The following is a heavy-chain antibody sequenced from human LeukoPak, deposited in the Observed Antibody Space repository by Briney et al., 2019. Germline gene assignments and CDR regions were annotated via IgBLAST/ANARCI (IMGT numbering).Heavy chain of an antibody. CDR3: ARDREPGIAAAGTFDP. CDR1: GGSISSSSYY. V-gene: IGHV4-39*07. Sequence: SETLSLTCTVSGGSISSSSYYWGWIRQPPGKGLEWIGSIYYSGSTYYNPSLKSRVTISVDASKNQFSLKLSSVTAADTAVYYCARDREPGIAAAGTFDPWGQGTLVTVSS. J-gene: IGHJ5*02. CDR2: IYYSGST. D-gene: IGHD6-13*01.